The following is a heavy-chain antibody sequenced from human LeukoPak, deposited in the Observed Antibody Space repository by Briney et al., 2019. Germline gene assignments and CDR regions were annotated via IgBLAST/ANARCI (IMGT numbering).Heavy chain of an antibody. J-gene: IGHJ6*03. V-gene: IGHV4-38-2*02. Sequence: SETLYLTCSVSGYSISSGYSWGWIRQPPGKGLELIGHIYYSGDTYYNPSLKSRVTMSVDTSKNQFSLKVNSVAAADSAVYYCARVYWYYDASGSRETYEYMDVWGKGTTVTVSS. D-gene: IGHD3-10*01. CDR2: IYYSGDT. CDR1: GYSISSGYS. CDR3: ARVYWYYDASGSRETYEYMDV.